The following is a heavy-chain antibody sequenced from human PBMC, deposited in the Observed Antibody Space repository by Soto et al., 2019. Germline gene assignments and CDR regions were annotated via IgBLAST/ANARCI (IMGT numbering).Heavy chain of an antibody. CDR2: INHSGST. CDR3: ARVRDFWSAPGVDY. V-gene: IGHV4-34*01. J-gene: IGHJ4*02. D-gene: IGHD3-3*01. Sequence: QVQLQQWGAGLLKPSETLSLTCAVYGGSFSGYYWSWIRQPPGKGLEWMGEINHSGSTNYNPSLKSRVTISVDTSKNQFSLKLSSVTAADTAVYYCARVRDFWSAPGVDYWGQGTLVTVSS. CDR1: GGSFSGYY.